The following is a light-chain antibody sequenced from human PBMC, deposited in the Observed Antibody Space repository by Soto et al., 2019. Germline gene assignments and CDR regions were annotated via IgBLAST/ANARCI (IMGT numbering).Light chain of an antibody. CDR2: DVS. CDR1: QGIGNA. Sequence: AIQMTQSPSSLSASVGDRVTISCRASQGIGNALGWYQQKPGKAPYLLISDVSSLERGVPSRFSGSGSGTEFTLTISSMQPDDFATYYCQHYNSYSEAFGQGTKVDIK. CDR3: QHYNSYSEA. V-gene: IGKV1-13*02. J-gene: IGKJ1*01.